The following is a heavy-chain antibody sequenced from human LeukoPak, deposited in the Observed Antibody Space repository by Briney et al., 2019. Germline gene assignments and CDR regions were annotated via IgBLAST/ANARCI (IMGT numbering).Heavy chain of an antibody. V-gene: IGHV3-21*01. CDR2: ISSSSDYI. J-gene: IGHJ4*02. D-gene: IGHD3-3*01. Sequence: GGSLRRSSAAPGFTFSSYTMNWVRQAPGKGLEWVSSISSSSDYIYYADSVKGRFTISRDNAKNSLYQQLNSLRAEDTAVYYCARDLEFNYWGQGTLVTVSS. CDR1: GFTFSSYT. CDR3: ARDLEFNY.